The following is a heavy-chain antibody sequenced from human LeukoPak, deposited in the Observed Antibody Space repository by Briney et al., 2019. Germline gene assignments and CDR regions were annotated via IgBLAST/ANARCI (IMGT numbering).Heavy chain of an antibody. V-gene: IGHV3-21*01. CDR3: ARASGYTSGWYDDAFDS. J-gene: IGHJ3*02. Sequence: GGSLRLSCAASGFTFSSYSMNWVRQAPGEGLEWVSSISSSSSYIYYADSVKGRFTISRDNAKNSLYLQMNSLRAEDTAVYYCARASGYTSGWYDDAFDSWGQGTMVTVSS. D-gene: IGHD6-19*01. CDR1: GFTFSSYS. CDR2: ISSSSSYI.